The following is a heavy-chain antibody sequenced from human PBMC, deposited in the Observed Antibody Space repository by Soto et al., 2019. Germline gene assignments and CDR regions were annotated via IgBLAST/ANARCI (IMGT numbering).Heavy chain of an antibody. D-gene: IGHD3-3*01. CDR2: INHSGST. V-gene: IGHV4-34*01. Sequence: SETLSLTCAVYGGSFSGYYWSWIRQPPGKGLEWIGEINHSGSTNYNPTLKSRVTISVDTSKNQFSLKLISVTAADTAVYYCARRIRFLEWLLYFDYWGQGTLVTVSS. CDR3: ARRIRFLEWLLYFDY. CDR1: GGSFSGYY. J-gene: IGHJ4*02.